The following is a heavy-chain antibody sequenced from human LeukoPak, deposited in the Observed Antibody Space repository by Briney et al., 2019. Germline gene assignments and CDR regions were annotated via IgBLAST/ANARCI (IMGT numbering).Heavy chain of an antibody. CDR3: AKDCYYASGSGDAFDI. J-gene: IGHJ3*02. CDR1: GFTFTDSA. D-gene: IGHD3-10*01. CDR2: ISGSGGST. Sequence: GGSLRLSCAASGFTFTDSAMTWVRQAPGKGLEWVSAISGSGGSTYYADSVKGRFTFSRDNSKNTLYLQMNSLRAEDTAVYYCAKDCYYASGSGDAFDIWGQGTMVTVSS. V-gene: IGHV3-23*01.